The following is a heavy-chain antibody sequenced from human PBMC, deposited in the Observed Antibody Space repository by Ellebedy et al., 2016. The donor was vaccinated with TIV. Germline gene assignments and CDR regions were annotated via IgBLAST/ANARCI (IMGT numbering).Heavy chain of an antibody. J-gene: IGHJ4*02. Sequence: GESLKISCAASGFTFSSYGMRWVRQAPGKGLEWVAVISYDGSNKYYADSVKGRFTISRDNSKNTLYLQMNSLRAEDTAVYYCAKDLIRYCSSTSCSARYFDYWGQGTLVTVSS. CDR2: ISYDGSNK. V-gene: IGHV3-30*18. D-gene: IGHD2-2*01. CDR3: AKDLIRYCSSTSCSARYFDY. CDR1: GFTFSSYG.